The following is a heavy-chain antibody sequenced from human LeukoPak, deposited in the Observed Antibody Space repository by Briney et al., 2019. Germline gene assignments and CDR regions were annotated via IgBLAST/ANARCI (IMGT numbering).Heavy chain of an antibody. CDR3: AKSIFDYYMDV. Sequence: PGGSLGLSCAASGFTFSSYSMNWVRQAPGKGLEWVSSISSSSSYIYYADSVKGRFTISRDNAKNSLYLQMNSLRAEDTAVYYCAKSIFDYYMDVWGKGTTVTVSS. CDR1: GFTFSSYS. CDR2: ISSSSSYI. J-gene: IGHJ6*03. D-gene: IGHD3-9*01. V-gene: IGHV3-21*04.